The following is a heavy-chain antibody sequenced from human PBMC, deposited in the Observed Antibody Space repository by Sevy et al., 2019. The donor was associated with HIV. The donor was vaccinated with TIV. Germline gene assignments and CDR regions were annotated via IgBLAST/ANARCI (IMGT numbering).Heavy chain of an antibody. J-gene: IGHJ4*02. CDR2: INHSGST. V-gene: IGHV4-34*01. CDR3: ASAGGSGSLHVNY. D-gene: IGHD3-10*01. CDR1: SGSFSGYY. Sequence: SETLSLTCAVYSGSFSGYYWSWIRQPPGKGLEWIGEINHSGSTNYNPSLKSRVTISVDTSKNQFSLKLSSVTAADTAVYYCASAGGSGSLHVNYWGQGTLVTVSS.